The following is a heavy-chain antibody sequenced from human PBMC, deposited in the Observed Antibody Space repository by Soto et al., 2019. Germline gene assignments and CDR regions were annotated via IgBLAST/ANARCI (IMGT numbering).Heavy chain of an antibody. CDR3: ARRYAGTLVY. V-gene: IGHV4-59*08. CDR2: IYYSGST. D-gene: IGHD6-13*01. CDR1: GGSISSYY. Sequence: PSETLSLTCTVSGGSISSYYWSWIRQPPGKGLEWIGYIYYSGSTNYNPSLKSRVTISVDTSKNQFSLKLSSVTAADTAGDYCARRYAGTLVYWGQGTLVTVSS. J-gene: IGHJ4*02.